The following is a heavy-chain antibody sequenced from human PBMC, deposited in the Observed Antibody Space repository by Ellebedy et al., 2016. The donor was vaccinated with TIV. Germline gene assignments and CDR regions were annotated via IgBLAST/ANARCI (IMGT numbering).Heavy chain of an antibody. J-gene: IGHJ3*02. CDR3: AREFSDTSSSDI. CDR2: INPSGGST. CDR1: GYTFTGYY. D-gene: IGHD2-2*01. Sequence: ASVKVSXXASGYTFTGYYMHWVRQAPGQGLEWMGIINPSGGSTSYAQKFQGRVTMTRDTSTSTVYMELSSLRSEDTAVYYCAREFSDTSSSDIWGQGTMVTVSS. V-gene: IGHV1-46*01.